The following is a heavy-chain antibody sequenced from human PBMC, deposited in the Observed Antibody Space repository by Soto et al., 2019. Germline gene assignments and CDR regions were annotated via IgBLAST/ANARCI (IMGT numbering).Heavy chain of an antibody. CDR1: GFTVSSNY. CDR3: ARVVDKASPDAFDI. D-gene: IGHD5-18*01. J-gene: IGHJ3*02. CDR2: IYSGGST. Sequence: EVQLVESGGGLIQPGGSLRLSCAASGFTVSSNYMSWVRQAPGKGLEWVSVIYSGGSTYYADSVKGRFTISRDNSKNTLYLQMNSLRAEDTAVYYCARVVDKASPDAFDIWGQGTMVTVSS. V-gene: IGHV3-53*01.